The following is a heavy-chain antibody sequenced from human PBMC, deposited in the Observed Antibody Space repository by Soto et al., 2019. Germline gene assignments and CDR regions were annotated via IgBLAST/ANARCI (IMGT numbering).Heavy chain of an antibody. D-gene: IGHD6-19*01. CDR3: ASPIAVAGTGFRWGMDV. V-gene: IGHV3-48*03. Sequence: STISYADSVKGRFTISRDNAKNSLYLQMNSLRAEDTAVYYCASPIAVAGTGFRWGMDVWGQGTTVTVSS. CDR2: STI. J-gene: IGHJ6*02.